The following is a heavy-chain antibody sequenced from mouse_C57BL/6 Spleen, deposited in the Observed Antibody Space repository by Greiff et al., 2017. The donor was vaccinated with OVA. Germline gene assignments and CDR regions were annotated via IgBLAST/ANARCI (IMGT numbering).Heavy chain of an antibody. V-gene: IGHV1-15*01. J-gene: IGHJ3*01. CDR2: IDPETGGT. Sequence: VQLQQSGAELVRPGASVTLSCKASGYTFTDYEMHWVKQTPVHGLEWIGAIDPETGGTAYNQKFKGKAILTADKSSSTAYMELRSLTSEDSAVYYCAGGWNYYGSAWFAYWGQGTLVTVSA. CDR3: AGGWNYYGSAWFAY. CDR1: GYTFTDYE. D-gene: IGHD1-2*01.